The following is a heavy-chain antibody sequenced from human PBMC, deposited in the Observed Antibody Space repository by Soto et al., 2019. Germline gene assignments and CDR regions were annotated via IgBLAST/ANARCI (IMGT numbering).Heavy chain of an antibody. D-gene: IGHD2-15*01. V-gene: IGHV3-74*01. Sequence: EVQLVESGGGLVQPGGSLRLSCAASGFTFSSYWMHWVRHAPGKGLVWVSRINSDGSSTSYADSVKGRFTISRDNAKNTLYLQMNSQRAEDTAVYYCVRTSLVVAAATPEDYWGQGTLVTVSS. CDR2: INSDGSST. CDR1: GFTFSSYW. CDR3: VRTSLVVAAATPEDY. J-gene: IGHJ4*02.